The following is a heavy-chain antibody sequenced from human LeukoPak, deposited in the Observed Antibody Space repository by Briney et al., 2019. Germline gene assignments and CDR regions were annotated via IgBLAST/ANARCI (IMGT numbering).Heavy chain of an antibody. CDR3: ARGGARRDGYNLGY. J-gene: IGHJ4*02. Sequence: PSETLSLTCAVYGGSFSGYYWCWIRQPPGKGLEWIGEINHSGSTNYNPSLKSRVTISVDTSKNQFSLKLSSVTAADTAVYYCARGGARRDGYNLGYWGQGTLVTVSS. D-gene: IGHD5-24*01. CDR1: GGSFSGYY. V-gene: IGHV4-34*01. CDR2: INHSGST.